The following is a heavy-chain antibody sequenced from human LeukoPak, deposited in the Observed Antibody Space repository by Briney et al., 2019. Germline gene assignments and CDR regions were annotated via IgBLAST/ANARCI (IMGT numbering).Heavy chain of an antibody. D-gene: IGHD3-10*01. CDR2: ISTSSDST. CDR1: EFTFSFYS. J-gene: IGHJ4*02. Sequence: PGGSLRFSCVASEFTFSFYSMSWVRQAPGKGLEWVSYISTSSDSTYYADSVKGRFTISRDNAKNSLYLQMNSLRVEDTAVYYCARESMVRGFSADWGQGTLVTVSS. V-gene: IGHV3-48*01. CDR3: ARESMVRGFSAD.